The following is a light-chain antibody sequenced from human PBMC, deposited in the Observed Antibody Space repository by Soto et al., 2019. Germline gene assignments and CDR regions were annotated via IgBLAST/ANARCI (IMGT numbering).Light chain of an antibody. CDR1: SSDVGGYND. CDR2: EVS. CDR3: SSYAGSNKFGV. V-gene: IGLV2-8*01. Sequence: QSALTQPPSASGSPGQSVTISCTGTSSDVGGYNDVSWYQQHPGKAPKLMIYEVSKRPSGVPDRFSGSKSGNTASLTVSGLQAEDEADYYCSSYAGSNKFGVFGGGTKLTVL. J-gene: IGLJ2*01.